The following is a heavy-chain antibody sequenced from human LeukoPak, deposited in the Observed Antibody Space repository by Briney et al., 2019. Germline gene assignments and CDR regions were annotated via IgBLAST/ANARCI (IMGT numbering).Heavy chain of an antibody. D-gene: IGHD3-22*01. V-gene: IGHV3-30*02. CDR2: IRYDGRNK. Sequence: GGSLRLSCAASGFTFSSYSMNWVRQAPGKGLEWVAFIRYDGRNKYYADSVKGRFTISRDNSKNTLCLQMNSLRAEDTAVYYCAKEYYYDSSSAFDIWGQGTMVTVSS. J-gene: IGHJ3*02. CDR3: AKEYYYDSSSAFDI. CDR1: GFTFSSYS.